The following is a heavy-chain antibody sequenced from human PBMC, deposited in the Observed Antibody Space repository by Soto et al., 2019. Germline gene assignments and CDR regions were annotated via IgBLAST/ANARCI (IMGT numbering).Heavy chain of an antibody. CDR3: AREDALAVAGTGKLDY. CDR1: GGSFSGYY. D-gene: IGHD6-19*01. Sequence: QVQLQQWGAGLLKPSETLSLTCAVYGGSFSGYYWSWIRQPPGKGLEWIGEINYSGSTNYNPSLKSRVTISVDTSKNQFSLKLSSVTAADTAVYYCAREDALAVAGTGKLDYWGQGTLVTVSS. V-gene: IGHV4-34*01. J-gene: IGHJ4*02. CDR2: INYSGST.